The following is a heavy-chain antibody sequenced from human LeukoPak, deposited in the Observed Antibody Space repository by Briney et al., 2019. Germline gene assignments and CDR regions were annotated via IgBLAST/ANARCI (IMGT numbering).Heavy chain of an antibody. J-gene: IGHJ5*02. CDR3: ARIRYSYGLNWFDP. CDR1: GFTFSSYW. Sequence: SGGSLRLSCAASGFTFSSYWMSWVRQAPGKGLEWVANIKQDGSEKYYVDSVKGRFTISRDNAKNSLYLQMNSLRAEDTAVYYCARIRYSYGLNWFDPWGQGTLVTVSS. V-gene: IGHV3-7*01. CDR2: IKQDGSEK. D-gene: IGHD5-18*01.